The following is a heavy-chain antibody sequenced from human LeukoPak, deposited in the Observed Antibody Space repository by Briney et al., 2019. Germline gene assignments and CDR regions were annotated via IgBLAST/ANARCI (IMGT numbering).Heavy chain of an antibody. V-gene: IGHV4-4*07. J-gene: IGHJ4*02. CDR1: GGSISSYH. Sequence: SETLSPTCTVSGGSISSYHWSWIRQPAGKGLEWIGRFYSGGGTDYNPSLKSRVTMSVDTSKNQFSLKLSSVTAADTAVYYCARVYSGYDLPGSLANYYFDYWGQGTLVTVSS. D-gene: IGHD5-12*01. CDR3: ARVYSGYDLPGSLANYYFDY. CDR2: FYSGGGT.